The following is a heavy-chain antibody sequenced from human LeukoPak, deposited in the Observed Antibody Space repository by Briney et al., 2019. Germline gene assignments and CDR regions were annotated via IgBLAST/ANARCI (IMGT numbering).Heavy chain of an antibody. J-gene: IGHJ3*02. V-gene: IGHV6-1*01. CDR3: ARDPYYYDSSGYYRAFDI. CDR2: TYYRSRWYN. CDR1: GDSLSSNSAS. D-gene: IGHD3-22*01. Sequence: SQTLSLTCAISGDSLSSNSASWTWIRPSQSRGLEWLGRTYYRSRWYNDYATSVKPRVSINPDTSKNQFSLQLSSVTAADTAVYYCARDPYYYDSSGYYRAFDIWGQGTMVTVSS.